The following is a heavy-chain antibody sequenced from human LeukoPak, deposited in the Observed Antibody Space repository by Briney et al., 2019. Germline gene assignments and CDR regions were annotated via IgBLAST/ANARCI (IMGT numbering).Heavy chain of an antibody. CDR2: ISSSVSSGSSI. CDR3: ARGPYGGYVDY. J-gene: IGHJ4*02. Sequence: GGSLRLSCAASGFTFSSYEMNWVRQAPGKGLEWISYISSSVSSGSSIYYADSVKGRFTISRDNAKNSLYLQMNSLRAEDTAVYYCARGPYGGYVDYWGQGTLVTASS. D-gene: IGHD4/OR15-4a*01. V-gene: IGHV3-48*03. CDR1: GFTFSSYE.